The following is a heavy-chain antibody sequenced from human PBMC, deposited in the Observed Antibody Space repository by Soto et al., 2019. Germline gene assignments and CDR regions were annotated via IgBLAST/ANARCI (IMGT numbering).Heavy chain of an antibody. V-gene: IGHV3-23*01. J-gene: IGHJ4*01. D-gene: IGHD4-17*01. CDR2: VSGNGDVT. Sequence: EVQLSESGGGLAQPGGSLKLSCEGSGFTFSDFAISWVRQAPGKGLEWVSIVSGNGDVTRYADSVKGRFATSRDNSKNTMFLQTNSLTAEDTAIYYFAKDGIQTVTFDYWGRGTLVTVSS. CDR3: AKDGIQTVTFDY. CDR1: GFTFSDFA.